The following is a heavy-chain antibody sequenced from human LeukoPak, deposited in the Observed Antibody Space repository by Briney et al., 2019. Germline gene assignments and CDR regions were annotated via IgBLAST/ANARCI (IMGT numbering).Heavy chain of an antibody. V-gene: IGHV3-21*01. D-gene: IGHD1-26*01. J-gene: IGHJ4*02. CDR2: ISSSSSYI. CDR3: ARPFTSGSYPYYFDY. CDR1: GFTFSSYS. Sequence: PGGSLRLSCAASGFTFSSYSMNWVRQAPGKGLEWVSSISSSSSYIYYADSLKGRFTISRDNAKNSLYLQMNSLRAEDTAVYYCARPFTSGSYPYYFDYWGQGTLVTVSS.